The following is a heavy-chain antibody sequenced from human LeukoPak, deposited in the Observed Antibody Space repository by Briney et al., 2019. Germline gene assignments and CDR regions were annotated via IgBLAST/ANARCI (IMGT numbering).Heavy chain of an antibody. CDR3: ARSHSRTYYYGSGSYYKSPYYYYYGMDV. CDR1: GYTFTSYG. J-gene: IGHJ6*02. V-gene: IGHV1-18*01. Sequence: GASVKVSFKASGYTFTSYGISWVRQAPGQGLEWMGWISAYNGNTNYAQKLQGRVTMTTDTSTSTAYMELRSLRSDDTAVYYCARSHSRTYYYGSGSYYKSPYYYYYGMDVWGQGTTVTASS. CDR2: ISAYNGNT. D-gene: IGHD3-10*01.